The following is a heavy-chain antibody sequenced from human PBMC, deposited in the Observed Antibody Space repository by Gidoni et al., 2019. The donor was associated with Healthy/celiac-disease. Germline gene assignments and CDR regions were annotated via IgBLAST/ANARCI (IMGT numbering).Heavy chain of an antibody. CDR3: ARTLPKHKTFDY. CDR1: GGSISSGGSY. Sequence: QVQLQESGPGLVKPSQPLSLTCTVPGGSISSGGSYWSWIRQHPGKGLEWIGYIYYSGSTYYNPSLKSRVTISVDTSKNQFSLKLSSVTAADTAVYYCARTLPKHKTFDYWGQGTLVTVSS. J-gene: IGHJ4*02. D-gene: IGHD2-2*01. CDR2: IYYSGST. V-gene: IGHV4-31*03.